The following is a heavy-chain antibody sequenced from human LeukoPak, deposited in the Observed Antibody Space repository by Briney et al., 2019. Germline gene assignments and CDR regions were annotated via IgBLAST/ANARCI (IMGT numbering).Heavy chain of an antibody. D-gene: IGHD2/OR15-2a*01. V-gene: IGHV5-51*01. Sequence: GESLKISCKGSGYSFTNDLIGRVRQMPGKGLEVMGVVYPSDTRTKYCLFFEGPVTMFVGKSISTAVFQRRSLKTSDTAVYYRARLKYFGPTHYFDYWGQGTLVTVSS. CDR3: ARLKYFGPTHYFDY. CDR1: GYSFTNDL. J-gene: IGHJ4*02. CDR2: VYPSDTRT.